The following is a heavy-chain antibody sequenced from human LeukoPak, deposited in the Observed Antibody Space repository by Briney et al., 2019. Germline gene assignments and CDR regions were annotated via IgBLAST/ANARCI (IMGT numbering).Heavy chain of an antibody. CDR1: GGSFSGYY. V-gene: IGHV4-34*01. CDR3: ARSQDGSGKIDY. D-gene: IGHD3-10*01. CDR2: INHSGST. J-gene: IGHJ4*02. Sequence: PSETLSLTCAVYGGSFSGYYWSWIRQPPGKGLEWIGEINHSGSTNYNPSLKSRVTISVDTSKNQFSLKLSSVTAADTAVYYCARSQDGSGKIDYWGQGTLVTVSS.